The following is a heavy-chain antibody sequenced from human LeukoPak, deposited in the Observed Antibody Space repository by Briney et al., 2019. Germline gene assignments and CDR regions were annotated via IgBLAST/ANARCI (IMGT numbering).Heavy chain of an antibody. CDR3: AKDLKFSSGPRASDI. D-gene: IGHD6-19*01. J-gene: IGHJ3*02. V-gene: IGHV3-23*01. Sequence: GGSLRLSCAASGFTFSSYAMNWVRQAPGKGLEWVSAISGSGGSTYYADSVKGRFTVSRDNPKNTLYLQMNSLRGEDTAVYYCAKDLKFSSGPRASDIWGQGTMVTVSS. CDR1: GFTFSSYA. CDR2: ISGSGGST.